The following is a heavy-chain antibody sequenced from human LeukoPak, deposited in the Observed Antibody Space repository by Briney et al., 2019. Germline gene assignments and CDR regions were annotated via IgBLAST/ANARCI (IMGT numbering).Heavy chain of an antibody. CDR1: GYTFTSYG. V-gene: IGHV1-18*01. CDR2: ISAYNGNT. D-gene: IGHD3-10*01. J-gene: IGHJ6*03. CDR3: ARDGGPGLSPMDYYYYYMDV. Sequence: ASVKVSCKASGYTFTSYGISWVRQAPGQGLEWMGWISAYNGNTNYAQKLQGRVTMTTDTSTSTAYMELRSLRSDDTAVYYCARDGGPGLSPMDYYYYYMDVWGKGTTVTVSS.